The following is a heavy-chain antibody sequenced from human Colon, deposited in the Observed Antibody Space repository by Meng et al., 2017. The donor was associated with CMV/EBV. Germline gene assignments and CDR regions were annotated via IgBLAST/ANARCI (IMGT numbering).Heavy chain of an antibody. D-gene: IGHD2-2*01. CDR1: GFTFSSYE. V-gene: IGHV3-21*04. CDR3: VRRGGVHCSTTSCYVDY. Sequence: GESLKISCAASGFTFSSYEMNWVRQAPGKGLECVAAISSDSSKMFYADSVTGRFTISRDNARNLLYLQMNSLRASDSAMYYCVRRGGVHCSTTSCYVDYWGQGTLVTVSS. J-gene: IGHJ4*02. CDR2: ISSDSSKM.